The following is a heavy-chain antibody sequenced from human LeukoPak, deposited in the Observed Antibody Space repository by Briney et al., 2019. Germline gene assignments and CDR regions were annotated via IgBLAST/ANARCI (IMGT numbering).Heavy chain of an antibody. CDR1: GFTFSSYA. Sequence: GGSLRLSCAASGFTFSSYAMGWVRQAPGKGLEWVSAITASGGNTYYADSVKGRFTISRDNSKNTLYLQVNSLRAEDTAVYYCAKGNGYSYGRYYFDYWSQGTLVTVSS. D-gene: IGHD5-18*01. V-gene: IGHV3-23*01. CDR2: ITASGGNT. CDR3: AKGNGYSYGRYYFDY. J-gene: IGHJ4*02.